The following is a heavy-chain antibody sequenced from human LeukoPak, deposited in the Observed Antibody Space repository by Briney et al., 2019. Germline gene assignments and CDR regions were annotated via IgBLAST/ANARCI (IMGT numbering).Heavy chain of an antibody. V-gene: IGHV1-2*02. CDR2: NNPNSGGT. CDR3: ARDLLQGLRLGEMLGY. Sequence: ASVKVSCKASGYTFTGYYMHWVRQAPGQGLERMGWNNPNSGGTNYAQKFQGRVTMTRDTSISTAYMELSRLRSDDTAVYYCARDLLQGLRLGEMLGYWGQGTLVTVSS. J-gene: IGHJ4*02. CDR1: GYTFTGYY. D-gene: IGHD3-16*01.